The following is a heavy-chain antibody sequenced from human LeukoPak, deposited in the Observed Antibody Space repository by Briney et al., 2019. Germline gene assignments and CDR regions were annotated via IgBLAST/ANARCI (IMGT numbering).Heavy chain of an antibody. J-gene: IGHJ4*02. Sequence: GGSLRLSCAASGFTFDDYGMSWVRQAPGKGLEWVSGINWNGGSTGYADSVKGRFTISRDNSKNTLYLQMNSLRAEDTAVYYCANPFRYGSGSYYTDYWGQGTLVTVSS. D-gene: IGHD3-10*01. CDR3: ANPFRYGSGSYYTDY. CDR1: GFTFDDYG. V-gene: IGHV3-20*04. CDR2: INWNGGST.